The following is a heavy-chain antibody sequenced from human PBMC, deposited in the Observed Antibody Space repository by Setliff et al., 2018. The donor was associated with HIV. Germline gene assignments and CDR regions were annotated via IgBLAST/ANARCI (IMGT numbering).Heavy chain of an antibody. D-gene: IGHD2-2*01. J-gene: IGHJ5*02. CDR2: IIPISGTV. CDR1: GGTFSSYA. Sequence: SVKVSCKDSGGTFSSYAISWVRQAPGQGLEWMGGIIPISGTVNYAQKFWGRVTITTHESTSTAYMELSSLRSEDTAVYYCVRDFGGYCSSMSCPGLFDPWGQGTLVTVSS. CDR3: VRDFGGYCSSMSCPGLFDP. V-gene: IGHV1-69*05.